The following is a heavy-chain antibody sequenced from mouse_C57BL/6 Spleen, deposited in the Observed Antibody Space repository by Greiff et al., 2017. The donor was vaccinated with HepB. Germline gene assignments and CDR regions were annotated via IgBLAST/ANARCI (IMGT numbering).Heavy chain of an antibody. J-gene: IGHJ2*01. CDR1: GFSLTSYG. Sequence: VQLQQSGPGLVQPSQSLSITCTVSGFSLTSYGVHWVRQSPGKGLEWLGVIWSGGSTDYNAAFISRLSISKDNSKSQVFFKMNSLQADDTAIYYCARSDDYDPLDYWGQGTTLTVSS. V-gene: IGHV2-2*01. CDR3: ARSDDYDPLDY. D-gene: IGHD2-4*01. CDR2: IWSGGST.